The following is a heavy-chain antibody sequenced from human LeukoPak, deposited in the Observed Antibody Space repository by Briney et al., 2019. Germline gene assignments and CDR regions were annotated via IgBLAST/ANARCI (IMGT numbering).Heavy chain of an antibody. J-gene: IGHJ4*02. Sequence: SQTLTLTCSVSNGSITSASYYWTWLRQPPGKGLEYIGYIYHSGNSFYNPSLKSRVAISLDKSKNQVSLRLNSVTAADTAVYYCASEVRSYDAGYFYFNQWGQGTLVTVSS. CDR3: ASEVRSYDAGYFYFNQ. CDR1: NGSITSASYY. D-gene: IGHD3-9*01. V-gene: IGHV4-30-4*01. CDR2: IYHSGNS.